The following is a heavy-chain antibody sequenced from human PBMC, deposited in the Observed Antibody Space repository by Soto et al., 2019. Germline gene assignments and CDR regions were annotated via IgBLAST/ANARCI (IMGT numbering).Heavy chain of an antibody. CDR1: GGSVSGGSYY. V-gene: IGHV4-61*01. J-gene: IGHJ6*02. CDR3: ARDVDFGEEDV. Sequence: PSETLSLTCTVSGGSVSGGSYYWNWIRQPPGKGLEWIGYIYHSGTANYNPSLKSRVTISVDTSKNQFSLRLTSVTAADTAVYYCARDVDFGEEDVWGQGTMVTVSS. CDR2: IYHSGTA. D-gene: IGHD4-17*01.